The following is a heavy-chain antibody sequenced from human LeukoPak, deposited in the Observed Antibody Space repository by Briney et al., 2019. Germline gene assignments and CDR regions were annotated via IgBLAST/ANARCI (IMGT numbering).Heavy chain of an antibody. CDR2: IRYDGSNK. V-gene: IGHV3-30*02. J-gene: IGHJ4*02. CDR1: GFTFSSYG. D-gene: IGHD2-15*01. CDR3: AKDLLAETKYCSGGSCYSLLLGY. Sequence: GGSLRLSCGASGFTFSSYGMHWVRQAPGKGLEWVAFIRYDGSNKYYADSVKGRFTISRDNSKNTLYLQMNSLRAEDTAVYYCAKDLLAETKYCSGGSCYSLLLGYWGQGTLVTVSS.